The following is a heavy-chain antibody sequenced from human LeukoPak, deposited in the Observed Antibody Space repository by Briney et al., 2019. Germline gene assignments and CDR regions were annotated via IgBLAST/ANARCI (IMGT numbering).Heavy chain of an antibody. CDR3: ARGRWLPLYYYMDV. CDR1: GGSISSYY. Sequence: TSETLSLTCTVSGGSISSYYWSWIRQPPGKGLEWIGYIYYSGSTNYNPSLKSRVTISVDTSKNQFSLKLSSVTAADTAVYYCARGRWLPLYYYMDVWGKGTTVTVSS. V-gene: IGHV4-59*01. J-gene: IGHJ6*03. CDR2: IYYSGST. D-gene: IGHD5-24*01.